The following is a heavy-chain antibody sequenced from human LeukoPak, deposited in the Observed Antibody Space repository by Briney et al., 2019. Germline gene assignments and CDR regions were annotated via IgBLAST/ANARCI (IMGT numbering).Heavy chain of an antibody. Sequence: GGSLSLSCAASGSTFSTYAMFWVRQGPGKGLGWVSAIAANGGSTSYADSAKGRITMSRANSRTTLYLQMSSMRTDATATYYCTKSTDYWYYGMDVWGQGTIVTVSS. CDR2: IAANGGST. CDR1: GSTFSTYA. J-gene: IGHJ6*02. CDR3: TKSTDYWYYGMDV. V-gene: IGHV3-23*01. D-gene: IGHD2-8*02.